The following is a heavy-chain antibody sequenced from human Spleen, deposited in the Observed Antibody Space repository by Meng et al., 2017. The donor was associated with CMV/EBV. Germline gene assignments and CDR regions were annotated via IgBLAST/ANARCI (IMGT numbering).Heavy chain of an antibody. CDR2: IYSGGST. CDR3: ANSYPGDYRDHDPQFDY. J-gene: IGHJ4*02. CDR1: GFTVSSNY. V-gene: IGHV3-53*01. D-gene: IGHD4-17*01. Sequence: SGFTVSSNYMRWVRQAPGKGLEWVSVIYSGGSTYYADSVKGRFTISRDNSKNTMYLQMDSLRAEDTAVYYCANSYPGDYRDHDPQFDYWGQGTLVTVSS.